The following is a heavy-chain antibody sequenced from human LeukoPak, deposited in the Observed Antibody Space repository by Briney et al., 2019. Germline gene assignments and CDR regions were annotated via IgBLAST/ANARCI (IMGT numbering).Heavy chain of an antibody. D-gene: IGHD3-3*01. CDR2: ISWNSGSI. Sequence: GGSLRLSCAASGFTFDDYAMHWVRQAPGKGLEWVSGISWNSGSIGYADSVKARFTISRDNAKNSLYLQMNSLRAEDTALYYCAKDPFASDVNWFDPWGQGTLVTVSS. V-gene: IGHV3-9*01. CDR1: GFTFDDYA. J-gene: IGHJ5*02. CDR3: AKDPFASDVNWFDP.